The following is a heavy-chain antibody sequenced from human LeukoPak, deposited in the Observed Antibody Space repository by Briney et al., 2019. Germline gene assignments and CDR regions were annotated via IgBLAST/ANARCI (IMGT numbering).Heavy chain of an antibody. CDR3: AGAPYSSSWYVDY. CDR2: INHSGST. CDR1: GGSFSGYY. J-gene: IGHJ4*02. D-gene: IGHD6-13*01. V-gene: IGHV4-34*01. Sequence: PSETLSLTCAVYGGSFSGYYWSWIRQPPGKGLEWIGEINHSGSTNYNPSLKSRVTISVDTSKNQFSLKLSSVTAADTAVYYCAGAPYSSSWYVDYWGQGTLVTVSS.